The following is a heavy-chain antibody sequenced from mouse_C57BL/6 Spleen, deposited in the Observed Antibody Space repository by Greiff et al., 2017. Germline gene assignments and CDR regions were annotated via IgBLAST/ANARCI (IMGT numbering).Heavy chain of an antibody. CDR1: GYTFTSYW. J-gene: IGHJ1*03. CDR2: IDPSDSET. D-gene: IGHD4-1*02. CDR3: ARPQLVRYFDV. V-gene: IGHV1-52*01. Sequence: QVQLQQPGAELVRPGSSVKLSCKASGYTFTSYWMHWVKQRPIQGLEWIGNIDPSDSETHYNQKFKDKTTLTIDKSSTTAYMQRSSLTSEYSAVFYGARPQLVRYFDVWGTGTTVTVSS.